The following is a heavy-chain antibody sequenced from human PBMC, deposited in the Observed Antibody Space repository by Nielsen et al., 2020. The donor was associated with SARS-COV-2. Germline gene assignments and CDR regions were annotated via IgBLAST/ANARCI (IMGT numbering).Heavy chain of an antibody. D-gene: IGHD2-2*01. Sequence: SETLSLTGTVSGGSISSGDYYWSWIRQPPGKGLEWIGSIYYSGSTYYNPSLKSRVTISVDTSKNQFSLKLSSVTPEDTAVYYCARGSAAPGAFDIWGQGTMVTVSS. V-gene: IGHV4-39*01. CDR1: GGSISSGDYY. CDR3: ARGSAAPGAFDI. CDR2: IYYSGST. J-gene: IGHJ3*02.